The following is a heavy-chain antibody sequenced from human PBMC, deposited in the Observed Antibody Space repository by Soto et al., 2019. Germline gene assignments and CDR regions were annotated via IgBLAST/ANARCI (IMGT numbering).Heavy chain of an antibody. Sequence: SGPTLVNPTETLTLTCTVSGFSLNNARMGVSWIRQPPGKALEWLAHIFSNDEKSYSTSLKSRLTISKDTSKSQVVLTMTNMDPVDTATDYCARTHGAGGWFDNNWFDPWGQGTLVTVSS. CDR2: IFSNDEK. CDR3: ARTHGAGGWFDNNWFDP. D-gene: IGHD6-19*01. V-gene: IGHV2-26*01. CDR1: GFSLNNARMG. J-gene: IGHJ5*02.